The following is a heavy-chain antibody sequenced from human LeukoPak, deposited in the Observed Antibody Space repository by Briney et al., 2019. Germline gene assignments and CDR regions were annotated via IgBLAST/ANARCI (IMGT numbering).Heavy chain of an antibody. D-gene: IGHD6-6*01. CDR3: ARGIRSSSTFDL. J-gene: IGHJ4*02. V-gene: IGHV3-48*04. CDR1: GFTFSTYS. Sequence: GGSLRLSCAASGFTFSTYSMSWVRQAPGKGLECVSYISSGSDAIEYADSAKGRFTISRDDAKNSLFLQMNSLRAEDTAVYYCARGIRSSSTFDLWGQGTLVTVSS. CDR2: ISSGSDAI.